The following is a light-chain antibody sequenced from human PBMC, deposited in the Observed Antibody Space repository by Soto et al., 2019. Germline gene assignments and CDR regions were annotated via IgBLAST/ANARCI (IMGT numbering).Light chain of an antibody. CDR3: QKYNNWPRK. Sequence: EIVMTHSPATLSVSPGERATLSCRASQSVSSNLAWYQQKPGQAPRLLIYGASTRATGIPARFSGSGSGTEFTLTISSLQSEDFAVYYCQKYNNWPRKFGQGNKVDIK. V-gene: IGKV3-15*01. J-gene: IGKJ1*01. CDR1: QSVSSN. CDR2: GAS.